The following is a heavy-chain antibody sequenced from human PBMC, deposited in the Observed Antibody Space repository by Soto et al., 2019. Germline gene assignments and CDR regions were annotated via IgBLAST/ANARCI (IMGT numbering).Heavy chain of an antibody. CDR2: IKSDGSST. Sequence: HPGGSLRLSCAASGFAFSSYWMHWFRQAPGKGLVWVSRIKSDGSSTTYADSVKGRFTISRDNAKKTLYLQMNNLRVEDTAVYYCARFYGFGEGTWFETWGQGNLVTVSS. V-gene: IGHV3-74*03. D-gene: IGHD3-10*01. CDR3: ARFYGFGEGTWFET. CDR1: GFAFSSYW. J-gene: IGHJ5*02.